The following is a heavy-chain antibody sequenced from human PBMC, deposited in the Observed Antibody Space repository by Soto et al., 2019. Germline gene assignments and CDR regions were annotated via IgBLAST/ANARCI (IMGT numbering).Heavy chain of an antibody. CDR1: GFTFSTNS. CDR3: ARVRVRTYAMDV. Sequence: LRLSCAASGFTFSTNSMNCVRQAPGKGLDWISSISSTNGHIYYAESVKGRFTISRDNATNSRYLQTNSLRAEDTAVYYFARVRVRTYAMDVWGQGPTVTVSS. V-gene: IGHV3-21*01. CDR2: ISSTNGHI. J-gene: IGHJ6*02. D-gene: IGHD2-8*01.